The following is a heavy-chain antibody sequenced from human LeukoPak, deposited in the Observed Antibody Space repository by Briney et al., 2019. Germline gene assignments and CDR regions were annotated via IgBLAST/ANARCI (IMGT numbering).Heavy chain of an antibody. V-gene: IGHV1-18*01. J-gene: IGHJ4*02. CDR3: AREEPGDSGSHHFDY. Sequence: ASVKVSCKASGYTFTSNGISWVRQAPGQGLEWRGRISPYNGKTNYAQILQGRVTMTTDTSTSTAYMELRSLRSDDTAVYYCAREEPGDSGSHHFDYWGQGTLVTVSS. CDR1: GYTFTSNG. D-gene: IGHD1-26*01. CDR2: ISPYNGKT.